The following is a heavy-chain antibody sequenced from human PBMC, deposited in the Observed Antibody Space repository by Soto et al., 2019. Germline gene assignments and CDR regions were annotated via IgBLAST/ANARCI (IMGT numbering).Heavy chain of an antibody. CDR1: GYTFTSYA. CDR3: ARGFPLGFDP. V-gene: IGHV1-3*05. CDR2: INAGNGNT. D-gene: IGHD3-3*01. J-gene: IGHJ5*02. Sequence: QVQLVQSGAEEKKPGATVKVSCKASGYTFTSYAMDWVRQAPGQRLEWMGWINAGNGNTKYSQKFQGRVTITRDTSATTAYMELSSLRSEDTAVYYCARGFPLGFDPWGQGTLVTVSS.